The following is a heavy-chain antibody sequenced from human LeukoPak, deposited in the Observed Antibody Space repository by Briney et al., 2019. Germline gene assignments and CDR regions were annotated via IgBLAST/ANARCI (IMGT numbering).Heavy chain of an antibody. CDR3: ARLVGQYYYDSSGTGLNY. Sequence: GSLRLSCTVSGFTVSSNSMSWVRQPPGKGLEWIGEIYHSGSTNYNPSLKSRVTISVDKSKNQFSLKLSSVTAADTAVYYCARLVGQYYYDSSGTGLNYWGQGTLVTVSS. CDR2: IYHSGST. J-gene: IGHJ4*02. V-gene: IGHV4-4*02. D-gene: IGHD3-22*01. CDR1: GFTVSSNS.